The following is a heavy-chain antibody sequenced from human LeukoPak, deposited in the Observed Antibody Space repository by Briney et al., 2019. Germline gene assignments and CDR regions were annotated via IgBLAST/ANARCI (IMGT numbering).Heavy chain of an antibody. CDR2: ISSSSSYI. V-gene: IGHV3-21*01. CDR3: ASPSSERADAFDI. CDR1: GFTFSSYS. J-gene: IGHJ3*02. D-gene: IGHD1-1*01. Sequence: GGSLRLSCAASGFTFSSYSMNWVRQAPGKGLEWVSSISSSSSYIYYADSVKGRFTISRDNAKNSLYLQMNSLRAEDTAVYYCASPSSERADAFDIWGQGTMVTVSS.